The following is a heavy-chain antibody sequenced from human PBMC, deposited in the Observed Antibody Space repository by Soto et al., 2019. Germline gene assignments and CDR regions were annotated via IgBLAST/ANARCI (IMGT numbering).Heavy chain of an antibody. D-gene: IGHD4-17*01. J-gene: IGHJ6*03. CDR1: GFTVSSNY. CDR2: IYSGGST. Sequence: EVQLVESGGGLVQPGGSLRLSCAASGFTVSSNYMSWVRQAPGKGLEWVSVIYSGGSTYYADSVKGRFTIPRHNSKNTLYLQMNSLRAEDTTVYYCASGGGDYGDYQGPYYYYYMDVWGKGTTVTVSS. V-gene: IGHV3-53*04. CDR3: ASGGGDYGDYQGPYYYYYMDV.